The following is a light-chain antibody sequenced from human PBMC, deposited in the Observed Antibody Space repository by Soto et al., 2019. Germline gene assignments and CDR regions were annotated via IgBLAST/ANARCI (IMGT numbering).Light chain of an antibody. CDR2: EVN. Sequence: QSALTQPPSASGSPGQSVTISCTGTSSDVGGYNYVSWYQQHPGKAPKLMIYEVNKRPSGVPDRFSGSKSGNTASLTVSGLQSEDEDDYYCTSYAGYNSLVFGGGTKLTVL. CDR1: SSDVGGYNY. CDR3: TSYAGYNSLV. J-gene: IGLJ2*01. V-gene: IGLV2-8*01.